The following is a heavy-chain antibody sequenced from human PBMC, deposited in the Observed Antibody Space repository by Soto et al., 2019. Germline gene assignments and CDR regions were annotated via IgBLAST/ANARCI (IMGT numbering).Heavy chain of an antibody. CDR1: GYTFTSYA. J-gene: IGHJ4*02. CDR3: AWDTAMALPDA. Sequence: QVQLVQSGTEVKKPGASVKVSCKASGYTFTSYAISWVRQAPGQGLEWMGWINPYNGNTNDAQKLQGRVTTNTDTSTSTADMELRSLRSDDTDVYYCAWDTAMALPDAWGQGTLVTVSS. V-gene: IGHV1-18*01. CDR2: INPYNGNT. D-gene: IGHD5-18*01.